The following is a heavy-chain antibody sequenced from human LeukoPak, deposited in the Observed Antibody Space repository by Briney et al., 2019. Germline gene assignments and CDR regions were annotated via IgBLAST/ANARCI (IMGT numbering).Heavy chain of an antibody. V-gene: IGHV4-34*01. Sequence: SETLSLTCAVYGGSFSGSYWSWIRPPHGKGLEWIGAISHSGSNNYNPSLKGRFTIPVDTSKNQFSLRLSSVTAPDTAVYYGASRNIPGYRSGWHSKGRHFDYWAERTPVTVSS. J-gene: IGHJ4*02. CDR2: ISHSGSN. D-gene: IGHD6-19*01. CDR3: ASRNIPGYRSGWHSKGRHFDY. CDR1: GGSFSGSY.